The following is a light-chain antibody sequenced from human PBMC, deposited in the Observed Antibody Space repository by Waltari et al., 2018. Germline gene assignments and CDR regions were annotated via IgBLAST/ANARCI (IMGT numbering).Light chain of an antibody. J-gene: IGKJ1*01. Sequence: IVLTQSPGTLSLSPGERATLSCRASQSVGTFLVWYQQKPGQAPRLLIQGASTRATGTPDRFSGSESGTDFSLTISRLEPEDFAMYYCQHYVRLPVTFGQGTKVEI. CDR2: GAS. V-gene: IGKV3-20*01. CDR1: QSVGTF. CDR3: QHYVRLPVT.